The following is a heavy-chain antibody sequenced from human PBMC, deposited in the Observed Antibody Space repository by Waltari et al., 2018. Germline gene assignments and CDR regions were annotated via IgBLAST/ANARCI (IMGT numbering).Heavy chain of an antibody. Sequence: QVQLQESGPGLVKPSETLSLTCAVSGGSISGGSDWSWIRQPPGKGLEWIGYIYGSSGSTNYNPSLKNRVTISKDTSKNQFSLKLSSVTAADTAVYYCAGEYSYSRYNRFDVWGPGVLVTVSS. J-gene: IGHJ5*02. CDR2: IYGSSGST. D-gene: IGHD5-18*01. V-gene: IGHV4-38-2*01. CDR3: AGEYSYSRYNRFDV. CDR1: GGSISGGSD.